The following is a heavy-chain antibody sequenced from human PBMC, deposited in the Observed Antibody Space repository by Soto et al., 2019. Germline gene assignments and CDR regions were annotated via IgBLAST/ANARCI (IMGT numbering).Heavy chain of an antibody. J-gene: IGHJ6*02. D-gene: IGHD2-2*01. Sequence: EVQLVESGGGLVQPGGSLRLSCAASGFIFNSYWMHWVRQAPGKGLVWVSRINTDESSRSYADSVKGRLTISRDNAKNTLYLQMSSLRAEDTAVYFCARDRVPQLGYYGMDVWGQGTTVTASS. CDR1: GFIFNSYW. CDR2: INTDESSR. CDR3: ARDRVPQLGYYGMDV. V-gene: IGHV3-74*01.